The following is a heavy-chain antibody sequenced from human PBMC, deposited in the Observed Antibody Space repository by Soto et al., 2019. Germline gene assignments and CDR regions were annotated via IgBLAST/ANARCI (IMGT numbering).Heavy chain of an antibody. Sequence: SVKVSCKASGGTFSSYAISWVRQAPGQGLEWMGGIIPIFGTANYAQKLQGRVTITADESTSTAYMELSSLRSEDTAVYYCAKAPFEQQLVSDYYSYYGMDVWGQGTTVTFPS. CDR1: GGTFSSYA. J-gene: IGHJ6*02. D-gene: IGHD6-13*01. CDR3: AKAPFEQQLVSDYYSYYGMDV. CDR2: IIPIFGTA. V-gene: IGHV1-69*13.